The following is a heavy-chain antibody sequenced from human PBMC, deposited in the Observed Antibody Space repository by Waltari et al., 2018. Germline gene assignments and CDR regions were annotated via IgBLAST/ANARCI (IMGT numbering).Heavy chain of an antibody. D-gene: IGHD6-13*01. CDR1: GLTFGGGI. J-gene: IGHJ2*01. Sequence: EVQILESGGGLVQPGGSLRLSCAASGLTFGGGILGGVRQAPGKGLEWVSAVTADSGNTYYADSVKGRFTISRDNSKNTLYLQMNSLRAEDTAIYYCAKDLRGPEAGTWYFDLWGRGTLVTVSS. CDR2: VTADSGNT. CDR3: AKDLRGPEAGTWYFDL. V-gene: IGHV3-23*01.